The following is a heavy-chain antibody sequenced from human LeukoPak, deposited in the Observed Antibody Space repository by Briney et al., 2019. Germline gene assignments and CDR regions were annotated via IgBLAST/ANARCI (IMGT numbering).Heavy chain of an antibody. D-gene: IGHD3-22*01. CDR2: LYSGGST. CDR1: GFSVSSNY. CDR3: ARLYDRSAYGAFDI. J-gene: IGHJ3*02. Sequence: PAGSLRLSCAASGFSVSSNYMGWVRQAPGKGLEWVSVLYSGGSTYYPDSVKGRFTISRDNSQNTLDLQMDSLRAEDTAVYYCARLYDRSAYGAFDIWGQGTMVTVSS. V-gene: IGHV3-66*02.